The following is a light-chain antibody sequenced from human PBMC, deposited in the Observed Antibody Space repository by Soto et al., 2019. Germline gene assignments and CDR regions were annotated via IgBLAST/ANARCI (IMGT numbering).Light chain of an antibody. CDR1: QGISSF. Sequence: PAFLSASVGDRLTITSLASQGISSFLAWFQQKPWKAPKLLIYSASTLQSGVPSRFSGSGSGTEFTLTISSLQPEDFATYYCQQRQSYTLTFGGGTRWIS. V-gene: IGKV1-9*01. CDR2: SAS. CDR3: QQRQSYTLT. J-gene: IGKJ4*01.